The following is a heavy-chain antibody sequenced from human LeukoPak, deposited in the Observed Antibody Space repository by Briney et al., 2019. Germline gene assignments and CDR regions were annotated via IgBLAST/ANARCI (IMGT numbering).Heavy chain of an antibody. CDR2: IYYSGST. D-gene: IGHD1-7*01. V-gene: IGHV4-39*01. J-gene: IGHJ4*02. CDR3: ARGRETITGTTLFDY. CDR1: GGSISSSSYY. Sequence: TSETLSLTCTVSGGSISSSSYYWGWIRQPPGKGLEWIGSIYYSGSTYYNPSLKSRVTISVDTSKNQFSLKLSSVTAADTAVYYCARGRETITGTTLFDYWGQGTLVTVSS.